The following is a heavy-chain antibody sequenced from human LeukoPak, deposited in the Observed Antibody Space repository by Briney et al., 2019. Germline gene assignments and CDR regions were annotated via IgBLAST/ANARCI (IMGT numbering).Heavy chain of an antibody. CDR1: GYICIDYY. J-gene: IGHJ4*02. CDR3: ARERAVAGEGFDY. Sequence: GASVKVSCKASGYICIDYYMHWVRQAPGQGLEWMGWINPNSGGTNYAQKFQGRVTMTRDTSISTAYMELSRLRSDDTAVYYCARERAVAGEGFDYWGQGTLVTVSS. V-gene: IGHV1-2*02. D-gene: IGHD6-19*01. CDR2: INPNSGGT.